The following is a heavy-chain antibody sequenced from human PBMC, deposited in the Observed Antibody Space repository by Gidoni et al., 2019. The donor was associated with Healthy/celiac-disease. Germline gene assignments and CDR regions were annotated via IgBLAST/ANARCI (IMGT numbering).Heavy chain of an antibody. V-gene: IGHV4-39*01. CDR3: ASGMVEDGDYGGWFDP. J-gene: IGHJ5*02. CDR2: IYYSGIS. CDR1: GGSIRGSSYY. Sequence: QLQLPESGPGLVQPSDTVSLTCTVSGGSIRGSSYYWGWIRRPPGEGLEWIGGIYYSGISYYNPSLTSRVTLSVDTSKNQFSLKLSSVTAADTAVSYCASGMVEDGDYGGWFDPWGQGTLVTVSS. D-gene: IGHD4-17*01.